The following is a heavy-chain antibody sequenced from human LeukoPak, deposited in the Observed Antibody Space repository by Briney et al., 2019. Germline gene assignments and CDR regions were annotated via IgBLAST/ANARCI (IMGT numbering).Heavy chain of an antibody. Sequence: TSETLSLTCTVSGGSISSSSYYWGWIRQPPGKGLEWIGEINHSGSTNYNPSLKSRVTISVDTSKNQFSLKLSSVTAADTAVYYCARRRAYSSSWYSQYFQHWGQGTLVTVSS. J-gene: IGHJ1*01. CDR2: INHSGST. CDR1: GGSISSSSYY. CDR3: ARRRAYSSSWYSQYFQH. D-gene: IGHD6-13*01. V-gene: IGHV4-39*07.